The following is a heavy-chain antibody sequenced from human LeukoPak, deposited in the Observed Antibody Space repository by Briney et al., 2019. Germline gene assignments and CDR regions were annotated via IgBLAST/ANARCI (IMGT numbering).Heavy chain of an antibody. J-gene: IGHJ4*02. CDR3: ARGSSIAALSGDY. CDR2: ISSSGSST. Sequence: PGGSLRPSCAASGFTFSDYYMSWIRQAPGKGLEWVSYISSSGSSTTYADSVKGRFTISRDNAKNSLYLQMNSLRAEDTAVYYCARGSSIAALSGDYWGQGTLVTVSS. CDR1: GFTFSDYY. V-gene: IGHV3-11*04. D-gene: IGHD6-6*01.